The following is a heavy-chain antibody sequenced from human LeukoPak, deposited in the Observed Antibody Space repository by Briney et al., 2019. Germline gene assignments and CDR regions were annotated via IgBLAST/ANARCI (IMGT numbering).Heavy chain of an antibody. V-gene: IGHV3-30*03. CDR3: ATLRGFDY. D-gene: IGHD3-10*01. CDR1: GFTFSSYG. J-gene: IGHJ4*02. Sequence: GRSLRLSCAASGFTFSSYGMHWVRQAPGKGLEWVAVISYDGSNKYYADSVKGRFTISRDNSKNTLYLQMNSLRAEGTAVYYCATLRGFDYWGQGTLVTVSS. CDR2: ISYDGSNK.